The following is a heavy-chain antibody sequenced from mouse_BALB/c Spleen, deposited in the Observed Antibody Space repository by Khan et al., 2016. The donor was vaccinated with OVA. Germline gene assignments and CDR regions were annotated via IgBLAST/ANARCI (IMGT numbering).Heavy chain of an antibody. Sequence: EVQLQESGPGLVKPSQSLSLTCTVTGYSITSDYAWNWIRQFPGNKLEWMGYISYSGNTNYNPSLKSRISITRDTSKNQFFLQLNSVTTEDTATXYCDRVYGGDFDYWGQGTTLTVSS. CDR3: DRVYGGDFDY. V-gene: IGHV3-2*02. J-gene: IGHJ2*01. D-gene: IGHD2-10*02. CDR2: ISYSGNT. CDR1: GYSITSDYA.